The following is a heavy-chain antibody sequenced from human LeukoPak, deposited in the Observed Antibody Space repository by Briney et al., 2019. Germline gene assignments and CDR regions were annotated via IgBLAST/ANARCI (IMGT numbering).Heavy chain of an antibody. Sequence: SETLSLTCTVSGGSIRSGGYYWGWIRQPPGKGLEWIATIYYSGSTYSNPSLKSRVSISVDTSKNQFSLKLSSVTAADTAVYYCARLPYSSGRRYYFDYWGQGTLVTVSS. D-gene: IGHD6-19*01. J-gene: IGHJ4*02. CDR1: GGSIRSGGYY. V-gene: IGHV4-39*01. CDR3: ARLPYSSGRRYYFDY. CDR2: IYYSGST.